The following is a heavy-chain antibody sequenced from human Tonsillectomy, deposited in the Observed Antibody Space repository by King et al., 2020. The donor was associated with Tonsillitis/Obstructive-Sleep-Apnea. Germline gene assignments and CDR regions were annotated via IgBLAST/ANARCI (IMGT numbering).Heavy chain of an antibody. V-gene: IGHV3-7*04. CDR1: GFTFSNYW. Sequence: EVQLVESGGGLVQPGGSLRLSCSASGFTFSNYWMSWFRLTPGKVLEWMTNINHYGVEKYYGDSVEGRLTISRDNAKDSLYLLMNSLRAEDTAVYYCARDFQGSSARWGQGTLVTVSS. CDR3: ARDFQGSSAR. CDR2: INHYGVEK. D-gene: IGHD2-2*01. J-gene: IGHJ4*02.